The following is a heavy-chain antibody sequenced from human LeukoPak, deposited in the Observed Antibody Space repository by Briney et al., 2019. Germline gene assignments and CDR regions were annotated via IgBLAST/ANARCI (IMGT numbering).Heavy chain of an antibody. J-gene: IGHJ4*02. D-gene: IGHD2-2*01. Sequence: GGSLRLSCAAPGFTFSSYSMNWVRQAPGKGLEWVSSISSSSSYIYYADSVKGRFTISRDNSKNTLYLQMNSLRAEDTAVYYCAKGYCSSTSCPIDTHYWGQGTLVTVSS. CDR3: AKGYCSSTSCPIDTHY. CDR1: GFTFSSYS. V-gene: IGHV3-21*01. CDR2: ISSSSSYI.